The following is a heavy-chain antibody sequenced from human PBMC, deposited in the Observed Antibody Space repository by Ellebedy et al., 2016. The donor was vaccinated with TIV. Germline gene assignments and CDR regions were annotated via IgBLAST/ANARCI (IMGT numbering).Heavy chain of an antibody. CDR3: ARDPAAGTLSPDY. CDR2: INPNGGGT. Sequence: ASVKVSCXASGYTFIGYYMHWVRQAPGQGLEWMGWINPNGGGTNYAQKLQGRVTMTTDTSTSTAYMELRSLRSDDTAVYYCARDPAAGTLSPDYWGQGTLVTVSS. J-gene: IGHJ4*02. V-gene: IGHV1-2*02. CDR1: GYTFIGYY. D-gene: IGHD6-13*01.